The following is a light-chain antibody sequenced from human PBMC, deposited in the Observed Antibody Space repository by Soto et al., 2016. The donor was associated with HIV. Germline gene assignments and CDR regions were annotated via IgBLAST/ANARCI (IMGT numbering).Light chain of an antibody. J-gene: IGKJ4*01. CDR1: QSISSW. CDR3: QQYNAYSPT. Sequence: DIQMTQSPSTLSASVGDRVTITCRASQSISSWLAWYQQKSGKAPILLIYKASSLESGVPSRFSGSGSGTEFTLTISSLQPDDFATYYCQQYNAYSPTFGGGTKVEIK. V-gene: IGKV1-5*03. CDR2: KAS.